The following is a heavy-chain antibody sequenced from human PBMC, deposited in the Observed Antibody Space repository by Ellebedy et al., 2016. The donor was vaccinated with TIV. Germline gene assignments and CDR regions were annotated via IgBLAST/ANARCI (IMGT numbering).Heavy chain of an antibody. J-gene: IGHJ4*02. V-gene: IGHV4-39*01. CDR3: ATYNMGRLDH. Sequence: MPSETLSLTCTVSGGSLSTSSYYWGWIRQPPGKGLEWIGSIYYTGSTFYNASLKSRVTISVDTSKNQFSLRLNSVTAADTAVYYCATYNMGRLDHWGQGTLVTVSS. CDR2: IYYTGST. D-gene: IGHD1-1*01. CDR1: GGSLSTSSYY.